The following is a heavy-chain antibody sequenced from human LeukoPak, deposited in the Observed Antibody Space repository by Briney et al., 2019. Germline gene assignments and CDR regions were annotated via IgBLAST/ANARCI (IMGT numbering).Heavy chain of an antibody. CDR2: IFPGDSET. Sequence: GESLKISCQASGYDFNRYYIAWVRLMPGKGLEWMGIIFPGDSETAYNPSFQGQVTISADKSINTAYLQWTSLNASDSAMYYCARPNTSMIILRFWGQGTLVTVSS. CDR3: ARPNTSMIILRF. CDR1: GYDFNRYY. V-gene: IGHV5-51*01. D-gene: IGHD3-16*01. J-gene: IGHJ4*02.